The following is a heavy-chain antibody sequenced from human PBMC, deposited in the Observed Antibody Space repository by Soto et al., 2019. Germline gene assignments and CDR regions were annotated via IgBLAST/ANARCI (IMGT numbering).Heavy chain of an antibody. D-gene: IGHD2-2*01. J-gene: IGHJ4*02. Sequence: GASVKVSCKASGYTFTGYYMHWVRQAPGQGLEWMGWINPNSGGTNYALKFQGRVTMTRDTSISTAYMELSRLRSDDTAVYYCARPPGTSSILDYWGQGTLVTVSS. V-gene: IGHV1-2*02. CDR3: ARPPGTSSILDY. CDR1: GYTFTGYY. CDR2: INPNSGGT.